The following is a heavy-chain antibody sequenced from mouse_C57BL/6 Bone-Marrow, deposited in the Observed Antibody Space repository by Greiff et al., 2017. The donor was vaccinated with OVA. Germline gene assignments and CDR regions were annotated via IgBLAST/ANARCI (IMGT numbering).Heavy chain of an antibody. Sequence: VKLQESGAELVRPGTSVKLSCKASGYTFTSYWMHWVKQRPGQGLEWIGVIDPSDSYTNYNQKFKGKATLTVDTSSSTAYMQLSSLTSEDSAVYYCARDWEGFAYWGQGTLVTVSA. CDR3: ARDWEGFAY. CDR2: IDPSDSYT. CDR1: GYTFTSYW. J-gene: IGHJ3*01. V-gene: IGHV1-59*01. D-gene: IGHD4-1*01.